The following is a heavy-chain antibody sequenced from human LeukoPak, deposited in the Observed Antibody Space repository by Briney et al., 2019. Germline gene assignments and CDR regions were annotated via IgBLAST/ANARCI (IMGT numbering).Heavy chain of an antibody. CDR1: GGSISSSSYY. D-gene: IGHD3-9*01. Sequence: PSETLSLTCTVSGGSISSSSYYWGWIRQPPGKGPEWIGSIYYSGSTYYNPSLKSRVTISVDTSKNQFSLKLSSVTAADTAVYYCARLPADYDILTGYYTYYFDYWGEGTLVTVSS. CDR2: IYYSGST. J-gene: IGHJ4*02. CDR3: ARLPADYDILTGYYTYYFDY. V-gene: IGHV4-39*01.